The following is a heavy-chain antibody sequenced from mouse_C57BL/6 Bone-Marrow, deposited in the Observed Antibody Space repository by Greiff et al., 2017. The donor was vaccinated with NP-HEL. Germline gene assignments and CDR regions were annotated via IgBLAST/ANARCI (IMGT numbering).Heavy chain of an antibody. J-gene: IGHJ3*01. CDR2: IYPRSGNT. CDR1: GYTFTSYG. D-gene: IGHD2-5*01. CDR3: ARGAYYSNLAWFAD. V-gene: IGHV1-81*01. Sequence: VQLQESGAELARPGASVKLSCKASGYTFTSYGIRWVKQRTGQGLEWIGEIYPRSGNTYYNEKFKGKATLTSNSSYSTAYMELRSRTSEDSAVYFCARGAYYSNLAWFADWGQGTLVTVSA.